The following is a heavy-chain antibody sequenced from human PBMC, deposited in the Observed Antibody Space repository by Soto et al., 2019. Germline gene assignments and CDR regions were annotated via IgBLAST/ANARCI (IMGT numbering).Heavy chain of an antibody. CDR2: ISPYSGNT. J-gene: IGHJ5*02. CDR3: AKTHTRSSGRFDP. Sequence: QVELVQSGDEIKKPGASVTVSCKTAGYTFTRFGITWLRQAPGQGLEWMVWISPYSGNTKYSQRFQGRVTITAAKSTSTVYMALGGLRSDDTAKYYCAKTHTRSSGRFDPWGQGTLVTVSS. V-gene: IGHV1-18*04. CDR1: GYTFTRFG.